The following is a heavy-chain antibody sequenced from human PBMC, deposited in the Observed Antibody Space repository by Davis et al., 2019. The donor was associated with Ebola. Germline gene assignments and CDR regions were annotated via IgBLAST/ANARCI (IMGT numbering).Heavy chain of an antibody. V-gene: IGHV3-23*01. CDR3: AEGGTNNFLGAN. Sequence: PGGSLRLSCAASGFTFSNYAMSWVRQAPGGGLERVAGISVTGADIKYADSVRGRFSISRDDSKKTLYLKMDSLRAEDTAVFYCAEGGTNNFLGANWGQGTLVTVSS. CDR1: GFTFSNYA. J-gene: IGHJ4*02. CDR2: ISVTGADI. D-gene: IGHD2-8*01.